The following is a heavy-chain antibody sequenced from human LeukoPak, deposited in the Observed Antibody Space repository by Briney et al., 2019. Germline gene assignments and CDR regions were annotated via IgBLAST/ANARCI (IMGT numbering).Heavy chain of an antibody. D-gene: IGHD5-18*01. CDR2: IYYSGNT. Sequence: SETLSLTCTVSGGSINSYYWSWIRQPPGKGLEYIGHIYYSGNTDYNPSLKSRVTISVDTSKNQFSLRLSSVTAADTAVYYCARDREYSYGGGYYYYYMDVWGKGTTVTVSS. CDR3: ARDREYSYGGGYYYYYMDV. CDR1: GGSINSYY. V-gene: IGHV4-59*12. J-gene: IGHJ6*03.